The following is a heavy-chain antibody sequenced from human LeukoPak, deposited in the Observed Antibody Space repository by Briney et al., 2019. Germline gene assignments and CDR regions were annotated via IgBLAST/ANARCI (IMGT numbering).Heavy chain of an antibody. V-gene: IGHV3-23*01. CDR2: ISGSGGST. J-gene: IGHJ5*02. D-gene: IGHD3-16*01. CDR3: AKKGLPTNWFDP. CDR1: GFTFSSYA. Sequence: PGGSLGLSCAASGFTFSSYAMSWVRQAPGKGLEWVSAISGSGGSTYYADSVKGRFTISRDNSKNTLYLQMNSLRAEDTAVYYCAKKGLPTNWFDPWGQGTLVTVSS.